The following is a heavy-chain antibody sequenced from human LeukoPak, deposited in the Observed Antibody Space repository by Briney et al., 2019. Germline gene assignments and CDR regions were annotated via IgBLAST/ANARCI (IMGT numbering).Heavy chain of an antibody. D-gene: IGHD3-10*01. J-gene: IGHJ4*02. CDR2: IYSGGST. CDR3: ASIMVRGVIPPFDY. V-gene: IGHV3-66*01. CDR1: GFTVSSNY. Sequence: GGSLRLSCAASGFTVSSNYMSWVRQAPGKGLEWVSVIYSGGSTYYADSVKGRFTTSRDNSKNTLYLQMNSLRAEDTAVYYCASIMVRGVIPPFDYWGQGTLVTVSS.